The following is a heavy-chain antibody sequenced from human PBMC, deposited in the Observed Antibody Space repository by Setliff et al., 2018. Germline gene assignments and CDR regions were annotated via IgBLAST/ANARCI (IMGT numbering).Heavy chain of an antibody. D-gene: IGHD2-2*01. CDR1: GGTFNNYG. Sequence: ASVKVSCKASGGTFNNYGVTWVRQAPGQGLEWMGGTIPFFGTTNYAQKFQGRVTITTDESTSTAYMELSSLRSDDTAVYYCAREEAVGWFDPWGQGTLVTVSS. V-gene: IGHV1-69*05. CDR2: TIPFFGTT. CDR3: AREEAVGWFDP. J-gene: IGHJ5*02.